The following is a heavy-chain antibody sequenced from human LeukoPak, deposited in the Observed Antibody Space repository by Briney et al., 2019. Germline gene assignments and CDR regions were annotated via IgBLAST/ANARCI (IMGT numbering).Heavy chain of an antibody. V-gene: IGHV1-18*01. CDR2: ISAYNGNT. CDR3: ARDYYYDSSGYFDY. D-gene: IGHD3-22*01. CDR1: GYTFTSYG. J-gene: IGHJ4*02. Sequence: ASVKVSCKASGYTFTSYGISWVRQAPGQGLEWMGWISAYNGNTNYAQKLQGRVTMTTDTSTSTAYMELRSLRSDDAAVYYCARDYYYDSSGYFDYWGQGTLVTVSS.